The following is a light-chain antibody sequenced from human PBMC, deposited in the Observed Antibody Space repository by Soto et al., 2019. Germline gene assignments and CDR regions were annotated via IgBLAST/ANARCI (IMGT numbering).Light chain of an antibody. J-gene: IGKJ1*01. V-gene: IGKV1-5*01. CDR3: QEYNSYPWT. CDR1: QSISSW. Sequence: DIQMTQSPSTLSASVGDRVTITCRASQSISSWLAWYQQKPGKGPKLLIYDASSLESGVPSRFSGSGSGTEFTLPISSLQPDDFATYYCQEYNSYPWTFGQGTKVEIK. CDR2: DAS.